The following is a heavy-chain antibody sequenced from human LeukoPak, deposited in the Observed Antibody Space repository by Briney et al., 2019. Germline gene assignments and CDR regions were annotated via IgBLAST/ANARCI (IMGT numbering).Heavy chain of an antibody. CDR2: IIPIFGTA. Sequence: SVKASCKASGGTFSSYAISWVRQAPGQGLEWMGRIIPIFGTANYAQKFQGRVTITTDESTSTAYMELSSLRSEDTAVYYCAREFGSGGDFWSGYYRSSFAFDIWGQGTMVTVSS. CDR3: AREFGSGGDFWSGYYRSSFAFDI. D-gene: IGHD3-3*01. CDR1: GGTFSSYA. J-gene: IGHJ3*02. V-gene: IGHV1-69*05.